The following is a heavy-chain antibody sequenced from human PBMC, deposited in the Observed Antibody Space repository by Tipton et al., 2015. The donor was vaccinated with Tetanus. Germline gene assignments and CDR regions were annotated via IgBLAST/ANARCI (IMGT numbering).Heavy chain of an antibody. Sequence: LRLSCSVSGGSISGSSYYWSWIRQPPGKALEWIGSIYYSGDTFYNPSLKSRVTISVDTSKNQFSLNLRSVTAADTAVYYCARDQGGGRVVRLNWFDPWGQGTLVTVSS. CDR2: IYYSGDT. CDR3: ARDQGGGRVVRLNWFDP. D-gene: IGHD6-6*01. J-gene: IGHJ5*02. V-gene: IGHV4-39*07. CDR1: GGSISGSSYY.